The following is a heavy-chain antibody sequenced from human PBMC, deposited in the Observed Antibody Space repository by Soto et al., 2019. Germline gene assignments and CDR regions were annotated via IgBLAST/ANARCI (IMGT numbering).Heavy chain of an antibody. Sequence: GPVEGSLQASGYTLPTYYINWVRQATGQGLEWMGWMNPNSGNTGYAQKFQGRVTMTRNTSISTAYMELSSLRSEDTAVYYCARGNILTGYNNWFDPWGQGTLVTVSS. V-gene: IGHV1-8*01. D-gene: IGHD3-9*01. CDR2: MNPNSGNT. CDR1: GYTLPTYY. CDR3: ARGNILTGYNNWFDP. J-gene: IGHJ5*02.